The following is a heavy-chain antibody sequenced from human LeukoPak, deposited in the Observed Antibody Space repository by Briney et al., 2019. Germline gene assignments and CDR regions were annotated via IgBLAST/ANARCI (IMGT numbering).Heavy chain of an antibody. CDR3: AREYLGSYGL. J-gene: IGHJ4*02. CDR1: GGSISSSSYY. Sequence: SETLSLTCTVSGGSISSSSYYWSWIRQPAGKGLEWIGRIYTSGSTNYNPSLKSRVTISVDTSKNQFSLKLSSVTAADTAVYYCAREYLGSYGLWGQGTLVTVSS. CDR2: IYTSGST. D-gene: IGHD5-18*01. V-gene: IGHV4-61*02.